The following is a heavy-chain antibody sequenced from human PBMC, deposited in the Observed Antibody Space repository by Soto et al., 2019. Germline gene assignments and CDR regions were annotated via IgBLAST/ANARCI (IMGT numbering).Heavy chain of an antibody. V-gene: IGHV1-18*01. J-gene: IGHJ6*02. CDR2: ISGYNGNT. Sequence: QVQLVQSRGEVKKPGASVKVSCKTSGYSFTTYGISWVRQAPGQGLEWMGWISGYNGNTNYAQKIMGRVTMTTNTSTSTAYMELRSLRSDDTAVYYCATEGPAPYYYYGMDVWGQGSTVTVSS. CDR3: ATEGPAPYYYYGMDV. CDR1: GYSFTTYG.